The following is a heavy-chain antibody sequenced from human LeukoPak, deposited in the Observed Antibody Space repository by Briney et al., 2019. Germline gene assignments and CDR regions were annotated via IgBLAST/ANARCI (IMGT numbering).Heavy chain of an antibody. D-gene: IGHD3-10*01. Sequence: SETLSLTCAVSGGSISSSNWWSWVRQPPGKGLEWIGEIYHSGSTNYNPSLKSRVTISVDKSKNQFSLKLSPVTAADTAVYYCARVLLWFGDPSVMDVWGQGTTVTVSS. CDR1: GGSISSSNW. V-gene: IGHV4-4*02. CDR2: IYHSGST. J-gene: IGHJ6*02. CDR3: ARVLLWFGDPSVMDV.